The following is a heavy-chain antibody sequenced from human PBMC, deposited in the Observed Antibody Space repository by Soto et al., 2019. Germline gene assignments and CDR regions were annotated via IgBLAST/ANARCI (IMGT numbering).Heavy chain of an antibody. CDR2: IYPGDSDT. CDR1: GYSFTSYW. V-gene: IGHV5-51*01. Sequence: GESLKISCKGSGYSFTSYWIGWVRQMPGKGLEWMGIIYPGDSDTRYSPSFQGQVTISADKSISTAYLQWSSLKASDTAMYYCARHITHGGNSQYYYYGMDVWGQGTTVTVSS. J-gene: IGHJ6*02. D-gene: IGHD2-21*02. CDR3: ARHITHGGNSQYYYYGMDV.